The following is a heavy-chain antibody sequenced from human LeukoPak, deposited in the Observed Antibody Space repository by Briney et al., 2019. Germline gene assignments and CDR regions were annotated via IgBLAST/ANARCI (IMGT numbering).Heavy chain of an antibody. CDR3: ARGDSGYDYGFDN. Sequence: ASVKVSCKASGGTFSSHAISWVRQAPGQGLEWVGGIIPIFGTTNYAQKFQGRVTITTDESTSTGYMEVRSLRSDDTAVYYCARGDSGYDYGFDNWGQGTLVTVSS. CDR2: IIPIFGTT. V-gene: IGHV1-69*05. D-gene: IGHD5-12*01. CDR1: GGTFSSHA. J-gene: IGHJ4*02.